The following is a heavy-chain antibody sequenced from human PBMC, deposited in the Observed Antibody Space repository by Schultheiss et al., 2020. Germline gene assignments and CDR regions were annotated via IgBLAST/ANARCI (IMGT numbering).Heavy chain of an antibody. J-gene: IGHJ4*02. V-gene: IGHV4-4*02. CDR3: ARVANWNDERAFDY. D-gene: IGHD1-1*01. CDR1: GGSISSSNW. Sequence: SETLSLTCAVSGGSISSSNWWSWVRQPPGKGLEWIGSIYYSGSTYYNPSLKSRVTISVDTSKNQFSLKLSSVTAADTAVYYCARVANWNDERAFDYWGQGTLVNVSS. CDR2: IYYSGST.